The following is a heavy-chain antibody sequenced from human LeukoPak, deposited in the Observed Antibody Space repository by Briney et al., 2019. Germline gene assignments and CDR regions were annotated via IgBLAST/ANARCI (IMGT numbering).Heavy chain of an antibody. CDR1: GFTVSSNY. V-gene: IGHV3-53*01. D-gene: IGHD6-13*01. CDR2: IYSGGST. CDR3: ARDGSESSSWYY. Sequence: GGSLRLSCAASGFTVSSNYMSWVRHAPGKGVVCVSVIYSGGSTYYADFVKGRFTIFRDNSKNTLYLQMNSLRAEDTAVYYCARDGSESSSWYYWGQGTLVTVSS. J-gene: IGHJ4*02.